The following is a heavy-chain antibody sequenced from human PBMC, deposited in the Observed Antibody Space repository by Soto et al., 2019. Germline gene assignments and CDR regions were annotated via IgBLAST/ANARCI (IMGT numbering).Heavy chain of an antibody. CDR1: GFTFNHYA. J-gene: IGHJ6*02. CDR3: AKDSTVTTSLYFYYYGFDV. CDR2: VSGRGGST. V-gene: IGHV3-23*01. D-gene: IGHD4-17*01. Sequence: VQLLESGGGLVQPGGSLRLACTASGFTFNHYAMSWVRQAPGKGLEWVSAVSGRGGSTKYADSVKGRFIISRDNSNSTLYLHMASLRGEDTAVYYCAKDSTVTTSLYFYYYGFDVWGQGTTVTVSS.